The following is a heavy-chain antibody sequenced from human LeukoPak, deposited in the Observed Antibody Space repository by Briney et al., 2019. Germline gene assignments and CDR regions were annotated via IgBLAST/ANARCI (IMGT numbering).Heavy chain of an antibody. CDR1: GGSISSGGYY. D-gene: IGHD2-2*01. Sequence: RSSETLSLTCTVSGGSISSGGYYWSWIRQHPGKGLEWIGYIYYSGSTYYNPSLKSRVTISVDTSKNQFSLKLSSVTAADTAVYYCARVAGEVIVVVPAAYYFDYWGQGTLVTVSS. V-gene: IGHV4-31*03. CDR2: IYYSGST. J-gene: IGHJ4*02. CDR3: ARVAGEVIVVVPAAYYFDY.